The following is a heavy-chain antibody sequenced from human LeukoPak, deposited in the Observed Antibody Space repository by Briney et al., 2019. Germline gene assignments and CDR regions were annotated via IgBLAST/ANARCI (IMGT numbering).Heavy chain of an antibody. D-gene: IGHD4-23*01. Sequence: SETLSLTCTVPGGSISSGSYYWSWIRQPAGKGLEWIGRIYTSGSTNYNPSLKSRVTISVDTSKNQFSLKLSSVTAADTAVYYCARVFRGVVTPTYAFDIWGQGTMVTVSS. J-gene: IGHJ3*02. CDR2: IYTSGST. CDR1: GGSISSGSYY. V-gene: IGHV4-61*02. CDR3: ARVFRGVVTPTYAFDI.